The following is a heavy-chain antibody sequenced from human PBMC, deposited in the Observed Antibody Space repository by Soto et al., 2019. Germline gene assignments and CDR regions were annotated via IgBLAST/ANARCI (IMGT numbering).Heavy chain of an antibody. CDR3: GRAVRGLDY. CDR2: ISYDGSNK. Sequence: QVQLVESGGGVVQPGRSLRLSCAASGFTFSSYAMHWVRQAPGKGLEWVAVISYDGSNKYYADSVKGRFTISRDNSKNTLYLQMNSLRAEDTAVYYCGRAVRGLDYWGQGTLVNVSS. CDR1: GFTFSSYA. J-gene: IGHJ4*02. V-gene: IGHV3-30-3*01. D-gene: IGHD3-10*01.